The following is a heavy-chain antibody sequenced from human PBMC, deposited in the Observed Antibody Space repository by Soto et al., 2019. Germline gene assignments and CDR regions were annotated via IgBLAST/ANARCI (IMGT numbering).Heavy chain of an antibody. CDR3: ANDCSGGSCYSKKEYAFHY. CDR1: GGTFSSYT. J-gene: IGHJ3*01. V-gene: IGHV1-69*02. D-gene: IGHD2-15*01. CDR2: IITILGIA. Sequence: QVQLVQSGAEVKKPGSSVKVSCKASGGTFSSYTISWVRQAPGQGLEWMGRIITILGIANGAQKFQGRVTSTEEQSMSTVDMELISLRSENTAVYYFANDCSGGSCYSKKEYAFHYWGQGTMVTV.